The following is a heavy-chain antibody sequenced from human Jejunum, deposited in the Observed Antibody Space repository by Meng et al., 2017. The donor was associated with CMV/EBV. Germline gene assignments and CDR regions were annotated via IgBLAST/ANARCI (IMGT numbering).Heavy chain of an antibody. V-gene: IGHV3-66*01. Sequence: VAAGGGLVQPGWSPPLSCAASGFNVGIKYMNWIRQAPGKGLQWVSVINADGGTHYADSVRGRFIISRDNSKNTVHLQMNSLTDEDTAVYYCGRDRGEGGFFDYWGQGTLVTVSS. CDR1: GFNVGIKY. J-gene: IGHJ4*01. CDR3: GRDRGEGGFFDY. D-gene: IGHD3-16*01. CDR2: INADGGT.